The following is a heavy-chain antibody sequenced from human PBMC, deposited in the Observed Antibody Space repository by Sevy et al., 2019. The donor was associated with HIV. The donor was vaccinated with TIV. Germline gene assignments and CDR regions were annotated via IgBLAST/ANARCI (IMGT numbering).Heavy chain of an antibody. J-gene: IGHJ5*02. CDR3: ARGVDNIRFDP. D-gene: IGHD2-15*01. CDR1: GYTFTTYG. CDR2: ISAYSGDT. V-gene: IGHV1-18*01. Sequence: ASVKVSCKTSGYTFTTYGISWVRQAPGQGLEWMGWISAYSGDTKYAQRLQDRVTMTTDTSRSTAYMERRRLRSDDTAVYDCARGVDNIRFDPWGQGTLVTVSS.